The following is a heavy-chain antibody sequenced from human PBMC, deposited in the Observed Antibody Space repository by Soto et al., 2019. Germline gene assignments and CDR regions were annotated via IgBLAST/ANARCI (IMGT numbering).Heavy chain of an antibody. J-gene: IGHJ5*02. D-gene: IGHD6-6*01. V-gene: IGHV3-21*01. CDR1: GFTFSSYS. CDR2: ISSSSSFI. CDR3: AREEQLGDNWFDP. Sequence: LRLSCAASGFTFSSYSMNWVRQAPGKGLEWVSSISSSSSFIYYADSVKGRFTISRDNAKNSLYLQMSSLRAEDTAVYYCAREEQLGDNWFDPWGQGTLVTVSS.